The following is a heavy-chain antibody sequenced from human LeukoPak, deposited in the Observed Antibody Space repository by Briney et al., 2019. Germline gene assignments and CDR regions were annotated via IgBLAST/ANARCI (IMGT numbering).Heavy chain of an antibody. V-gene: IGHV3-23*01. Sequence: GGSLRLSCAASGFTSRAYTRSWVRQAPGKGLEWVSATTDSGAMTSYADSVKGRFTISRDNSKSTLYLQMNNLRAEDTALYYCAKGNSVSGNYRPFDYWGQGTLVTVSS. J-gene: IGHJ4*02. D-gene: IGHD3-10*01. CDR2: TTDSGAMT. CDR1: GFTSRAYT. CDR3: AKGNSVSGNYRPFDY.